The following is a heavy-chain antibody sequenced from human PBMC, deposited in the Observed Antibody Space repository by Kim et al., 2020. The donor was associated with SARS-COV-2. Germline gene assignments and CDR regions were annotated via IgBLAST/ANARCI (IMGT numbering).Heavy chain of an antibody. CDR3: AKGVPRKYGEYFDY. J-gene: IGHJ4*02. CDR1: VFTFSSYG. Sequence: GGSLRLSCAASVFTFSSYGMHWVRQAPCNGLELVAVISYEGSNKYYADSVKGRFTISRDNSENTLYLQMNSLRAEDTAVYYCAKGVPRKYGEYFDYWGQGTLVTVSS. D-gene: IGHD4-17*01. V-gene: IGHV3-30*18. CDR2: ISYEGSNK.